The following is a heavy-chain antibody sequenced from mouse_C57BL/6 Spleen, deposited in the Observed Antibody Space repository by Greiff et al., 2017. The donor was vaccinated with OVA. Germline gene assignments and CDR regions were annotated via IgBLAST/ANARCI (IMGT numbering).Heavy chain of an antibody. CDR1: GYTFTDYN. D-gene: IGHD1-1*01. Sequence: VQLQQSGPELVKPGASVKMSCKASGYTFTDYNMHWVKQSHGKSLEWIGYINPNNGGTSYNQKFKGKATLTVNKSSSTAYMELRSLTSEDSAVYDCASITTVVDWYFDVWGTGTTVTVSS. J-gene: IGHJ1*03. V-gene: IGHV1-22*01. CDR2: INPNNGGT. CDR3: ASITTVVDWYFDV.